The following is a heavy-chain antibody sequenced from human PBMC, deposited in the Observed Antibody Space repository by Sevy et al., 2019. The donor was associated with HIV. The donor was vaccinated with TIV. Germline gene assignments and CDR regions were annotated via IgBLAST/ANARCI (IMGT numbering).Heavy chain of an antibody. J-gene: IGHJ4*02. D-gene: IGHD6-13*01. CDR3: AKDSRYSSSWEDY. Sequence: GGSLRLSCAASGFTFSSYGMHWVRQAPGKGLEWVAVISYDGSNKYYADSVNGRFTISRDNSKNTLYLQMNSLRAEDTAVYYCAKDSRYSSSWEDYWGQRTLVTVSS. V-gene: IGHV3-30*18. CDR1: GFTFSSYG. CDR2: ISYDGSNK.